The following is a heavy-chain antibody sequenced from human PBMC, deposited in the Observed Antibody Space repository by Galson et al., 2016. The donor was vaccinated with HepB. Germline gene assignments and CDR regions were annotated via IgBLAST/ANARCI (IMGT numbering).Heavy chain of an antibody. CDR1: GGTFSSYV. CDR2: IIPISGTS. Sequence: SVKVSCKASGGTFSSYVISWVRQAPGQGLEWMGGIIPISGTSSYGQKFQGRVTITADESTNTAYMELSSLSAEDTAGYYCARDPGGGGRNYYYGMDVWGQGTTVTISS. CDR3: ARDPGGGGRNYYYGMDV. J-gene: IGHJ6*02. V-gene: IGHV1-69*13. D-gene: IGHD2-15*01.